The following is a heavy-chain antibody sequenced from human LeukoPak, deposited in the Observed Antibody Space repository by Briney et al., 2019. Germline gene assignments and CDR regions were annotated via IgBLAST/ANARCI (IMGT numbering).Heavy chain of an antibody. D-gene: IGHD3-3*02. CDR3: ARSREDERIGAFDI. CDR1: GFTFSSYG. J-gene: IGHJ3*02. Sequence: PGGSLRLSCAASGFTFSSYGMHWVRQAPGKGLEWVSVIYSGGGTYYADSVKGRFTISRDYSKNTLYLHMNSLRAEDTAVYYCARSREDERIGAFDIWGQGTMVTVSS. V-gene: IGHV3-53*01. CDR2: IYSGGGT.